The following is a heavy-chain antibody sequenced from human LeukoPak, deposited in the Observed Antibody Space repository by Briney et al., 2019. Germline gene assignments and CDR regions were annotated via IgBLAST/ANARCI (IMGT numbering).Heavy chain of an antibody. CDR3: AKNRDSSDYPRDFDF. D-gene: IGHD3-22*01. J-gene: IGHJ4*02. CDR2: IRHDGSYQ. CDR1: GFTFSSYG. Sequence: GGSLRLSCAAFGFTFSSYGMHWGRQTPGKGLERVAFIRHDGSYQQYADSVKGRFTVSRDNSKDMVYLQMNSLRTEDTAVYYCAKNRDSSDYPRDFDFWGQGTLVTVSS. V-gene: IGHV3-30*02.